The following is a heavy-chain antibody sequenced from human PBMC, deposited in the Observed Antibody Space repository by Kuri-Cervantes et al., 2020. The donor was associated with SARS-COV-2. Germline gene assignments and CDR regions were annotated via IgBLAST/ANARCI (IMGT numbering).Heavy chain of an antibody. CDR3: ARGCAWELLCAFDF. CDR1: GFTFSNYA. J-gene: IGHJ3*01. CDR2: ISDDGSNK. D-gene: IGHD1-26*01. Sequence: GESLKISCAVSGFTFSNYAMHWVRQAPGEGLEWVAVISDDGSNKFYADSVKGRFTISRDNSKNTLYLQMNSLRAEDTAVYYCARGCAWELLCAFDFWGQGTLVTVSS. V-gene: IGHV3-30-3*01.